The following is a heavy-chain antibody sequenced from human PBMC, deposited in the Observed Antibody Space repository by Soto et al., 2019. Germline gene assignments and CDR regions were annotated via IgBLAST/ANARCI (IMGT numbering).Heavy chain of an antibody. Sequence: SETLSLTCTVSGGSISSYYWSWIRQPPGKGLEWIGYIYYSGSTNYNPSLKSRVTISVDTSKNQFSLKLSAVTAADTAVYYCARLLAVAGYYYYYYMDFWGKGTTVTVSS. D-gene: IGHD6-19*01. CDR3: ARLLAVAGYYYYYYMDF. J-gene: IGHJ6*03. CDR1: GGSISSYY. CDR2: IYYSGST. V-gene: IGHV4-59*08.